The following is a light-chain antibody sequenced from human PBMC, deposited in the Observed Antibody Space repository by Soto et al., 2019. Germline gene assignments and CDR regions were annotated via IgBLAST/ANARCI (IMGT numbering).Light chain of an antibody. CDR2: GTS. CDR3: QRFGTSPPWT. CDR1: QSLSSSY. Sequence: EIVLTQSPGTLSLSPGERSTLSCSSSQSLSSSYLAWYQQKPGQAPRLLTYGTSIRATGIPDRFSGSGSGTDFTLTITRLEPEDFAVYYCQRFGTSPPWTFGQGTKVDIK. V-gene: IGKV3-20*01. J-gene: IGKJ1*01.